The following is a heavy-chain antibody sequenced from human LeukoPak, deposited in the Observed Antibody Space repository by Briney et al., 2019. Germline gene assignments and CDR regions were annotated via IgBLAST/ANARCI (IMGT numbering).Heavy chain of an antibody. CDR3: AREFVLRFLEWFDY. Sequence: ASETLSLTCTVSGGSISSGGYYWSWVRQAPGKGLEWVSVIYSGGSTYYADSVKGRFTISRDNSKNTLYLQMNSLRAEDTAVYYCAREFVLRFLEWFDYWGQGTLVTVSS. V-gene: IGHV3-53*01. CDR2: IYSGGST. D-gene: IGHD3-3*01. J-gene: IGHJ4*02. CDR1: GGSISSGGYY.